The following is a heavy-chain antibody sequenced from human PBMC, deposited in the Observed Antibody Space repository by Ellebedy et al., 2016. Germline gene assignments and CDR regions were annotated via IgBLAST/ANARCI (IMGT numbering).Heavy chain of an antibody. J-gene: IGHJ5*02. CDR3: AREPLTVTINWFDP. D-gene: IGHD4-17*01. CDR1: GYTFTTFS. Sequence: ASVKVSXXASGYTFTTFSITWVRQVPGQGLEWMGFVNTFSGNTKFAQKFQGRVTMTTDTSTSTAYMELRSLRSDDTAVYYCAREPLTVTINWFDPWGQGTLVTVSS. V-gene: IGHV1-18*04. CDR2: VNTFSGNT.